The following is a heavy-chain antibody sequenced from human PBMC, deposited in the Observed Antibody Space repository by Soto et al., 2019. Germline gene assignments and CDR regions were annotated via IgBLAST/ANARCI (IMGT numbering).Heavy chain of an antibody. Sequence: SETLSLTCAVSGGSISGSNWWSWVRQPPGKGLEWIGEIYHSGSTNYNPSLKSRVTISVDKSKNQFSLKLSSVTAADTAVYYCARANYYDSSGYQDYWGQGTLVTVSS. V-gene: IGHV4-4*02. CDR1: GGSISGSNW. CDR3: ARANYYDSSGYQDY. D-gene: IGHD3-22*01. CDR2: IYHSGST. J-gene: IGHJ4*02.